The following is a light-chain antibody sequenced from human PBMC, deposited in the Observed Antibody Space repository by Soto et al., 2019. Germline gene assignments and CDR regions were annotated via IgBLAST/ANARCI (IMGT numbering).Light chain of an antibody. CDR2: GAS. CDR3: QQYATSPTT. Sequence: EIVLTQSPGTLSLSPGERATLSFSASQSVSSSYLAWYQQKPGQAPRLLIYGASTRATGIPDRFSGSGSGTDFTLTISRLEPEDFAVYYCQQYATSPTTFGQGTKVDIK. J-gene: IGKJ1*01. CDR1: QSVSSSY. V-gene: IGKV3-20*01.